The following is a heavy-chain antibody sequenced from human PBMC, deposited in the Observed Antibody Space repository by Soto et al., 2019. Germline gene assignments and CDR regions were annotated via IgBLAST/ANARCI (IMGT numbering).Heavy chain of an antibody. CDR2: IKPDESEK. CDR3: VRGGSNYAS. D-gene: IGHD4-4*01. Sequence: EVHLVESGGGLVQPGGSLRLSCTASGFTFSDSWMTWVRQAPGKGLEWVARIKPDESEKKYADSVKGRFSISRDNAKNSMSLQMDSVRGEDTALYYCVRGGSNYASWGKGTLVTVSS. J-gene: IGHJ5*02. V-gene: IGHV3-7*01. CDR1: GFTFSDSW.